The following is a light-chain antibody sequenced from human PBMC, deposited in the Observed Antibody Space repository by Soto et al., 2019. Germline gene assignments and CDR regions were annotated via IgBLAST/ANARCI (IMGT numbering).Light chain of an antibody. J-gene: IGLJ1*01. V-gene: IGLV2-14*01. CDR1: SSDVGGYQF. CDR3: SSYTRRSTTV. Sequence: QSVLTQPASVSGSPGQSITISCTGTSSDVGGYQFVSWYQQYPGRAPKLMIYEVSNRPSGVSNRFSGSKSDNTASLTISGLQAEDEAEYYCSSYTRRSTTVFGTGTKLTVL. CDR2: EVS.